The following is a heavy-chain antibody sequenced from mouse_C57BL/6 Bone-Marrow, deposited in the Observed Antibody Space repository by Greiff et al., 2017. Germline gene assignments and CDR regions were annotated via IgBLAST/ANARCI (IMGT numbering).Heavy chain of an antibody. CDR1: GFTFSDFY. V-gene: IGHV7-1*01. Sequence: EVMLVESGGGLVQSGRSLRLSCATSGFTFSDFYMEWVRQAPGKGLEWIAASRNKANDYTTEYSASVKGRFIVSRDTSQSILYLQMNALRAEDTAIDYCARDADGSRSWYFDVWGTGTTVTVSA. CDR3: ARDADGSRSWYFDV. CDR2: SRNKANDYTT. J-gene: IGHJ1*03. D-gene: IGHD1-1*01.